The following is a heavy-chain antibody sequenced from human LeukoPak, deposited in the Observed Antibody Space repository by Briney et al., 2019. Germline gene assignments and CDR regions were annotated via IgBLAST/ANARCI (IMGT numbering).Heavy chain of an antibody. Sequence: SETLSLTCGVSGGSITNTNYWTWVRQPPGKGLEWIGEVNLQGSTNYNPSLMGRVAISVDTSENHISLQLTSVTAADTAVYYCAREGGPYRPLDYSGQGTLVTVSS. J-gene: IGHJ4*02. CDR1: GGSITNTNY. CDR3: AREGGPYRPLDY. V-gene: IGHV4-4*02. CDR2: VNLQGST.